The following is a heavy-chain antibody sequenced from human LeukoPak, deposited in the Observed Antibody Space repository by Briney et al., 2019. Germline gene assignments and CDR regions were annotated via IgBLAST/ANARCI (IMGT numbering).Heavy chain of an antibody. Sequence: GRSLRLSCAASGLIFDNYAMHWVRQAPGRGPEWVSGIRRNSGSIGYADSVKGRFVISRDNAKYSLFLQMNSLRAEDTAVYYCAKGRANSGGGDAFDVWGQGTVVTVSS. D-gene: IGHD1-26*01. CDR3: AKGRANSGGGDAFDV. CDR2: IRRNSGSI. J-gene: IGHJ3*01. CDR1: GLIFDNYA. V-gene: IGHV3-9*01.